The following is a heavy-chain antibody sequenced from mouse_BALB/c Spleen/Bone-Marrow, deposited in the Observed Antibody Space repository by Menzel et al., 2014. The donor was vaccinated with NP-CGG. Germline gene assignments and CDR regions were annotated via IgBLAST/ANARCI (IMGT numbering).Heavy chain of an antibody. Sequence: VQLQESGAELVRPGSSVKISCKASGYAFSAYWMNWVKQRPGQGFEWIGQIYPGDGDTNYNGKFKGKATLTADKSSSTAYMQLSSLTSEDSAVYFCTRSTATFDYWGQGTTLTVSS. CDR3: TRSTATFDY. V-gene: IGHV1-80*01. CDR2: IYPGDGDT. CDR1: GYAFSAYW. J-gene: IGHJ2*01. D-gene: IGHD1-2*01.